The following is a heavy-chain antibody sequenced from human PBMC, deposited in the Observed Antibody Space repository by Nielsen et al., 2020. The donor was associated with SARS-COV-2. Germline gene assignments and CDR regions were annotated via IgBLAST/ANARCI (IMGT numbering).Heavy chain of an antibody. Sequence: SETLSLTCTVSGGSISSSGYSWSWIRQHPGKGLEWIGYIYYSGSTYYNPSLKSRITISVDTSKNQFSLKLSSVTAADTAVYYCARGNRGWGSGSYGSYYYYYYYMDVWGKGITVTVSS. CDR2: IYYSGST. V-gene: IGHV4-31*03. D-gene: IGHD3-10*01. CDR3: ARGNRGWGSGSYGSYYYYYYYMDV. CDR1: GGSISSSGYS. J-gene: IGHJ6*03.